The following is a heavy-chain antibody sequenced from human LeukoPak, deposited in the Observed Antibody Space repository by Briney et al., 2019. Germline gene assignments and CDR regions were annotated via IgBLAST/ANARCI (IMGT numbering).Heavy chain of an antibody. CDR1: GFTFSSYW. J-gene: IGHJ4*02. CDR3: AREGGGDYGDYLRY. CDR2: IYSGGDT. D-gene: IGHD4-17*01. V-gene: IGHV3-53*01. Sequence: GGSLRLSCAASGFTFSSYWMSWVRQAPGKGLEWVSVIYSGGDTYSADSVKGRFTISRDNSKNTVYLQMNSLRAEDTAVYYCAREGGGDYGDYLRYWGQGTLVTVSS.